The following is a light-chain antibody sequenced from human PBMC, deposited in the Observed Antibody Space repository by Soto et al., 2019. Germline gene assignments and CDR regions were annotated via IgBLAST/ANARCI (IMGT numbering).Light chain of an antibody. CDR2: DAS. V-gene: IGKV3-11*01. CDR1: QSVSSH. Sequence: EIVLTQSPATLSLSPGERATLSCRASQSVSSHLAWYQQKPGQAPRLLIYDASNRATGIPARFSGSGSGTDFPLTISSLEPEDFAVYYCQQRSSWPTFGQGTKVEIK. CDR3: QQRSSWPT. J-gene: IGKJ1*01.